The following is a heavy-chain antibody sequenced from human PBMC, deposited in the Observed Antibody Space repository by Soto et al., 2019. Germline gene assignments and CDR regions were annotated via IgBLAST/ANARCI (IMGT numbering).Heavy chain of an antibody. CDR1: GFTFTRYS. CDR3: ARDAASSLDH. D-gene: IGHD6-13*01. J-gene: IGHJ4*02. Sequence: GGSLRLSCAASGFTFTRYSMNWVRQAPGKGLEWVSFCTPSSSSISYADSVEGRFTISRDNARNSLYLQIHNLRAEDTAVYYCARDAASSLDHWGQGTLVTVSS. CDR2: CTPSSSSI. V-gene: IGHV3-21*01.